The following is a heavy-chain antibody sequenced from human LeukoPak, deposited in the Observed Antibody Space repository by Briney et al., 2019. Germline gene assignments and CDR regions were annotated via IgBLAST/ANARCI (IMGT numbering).Heavy chain of an antibody. Sequence: GASVKVSCKASGGTFSSYAISWVRQAPGQGLEWMGGIIPIFGTANYAQKFQGRVTITADKSTSTAYTELSSLRSDDTAVYYCARGYYYDSSGYYYTRLAAPGTSNFDYWGQGTLVTVSS. V-gene: IGHV1-69*06. D-gene: IGHD3-22*01. CDR3: ARGYYYDSSGYYYTRLAAPGTSNFDY. CDR2: IIPIFGTA. CDR1: GGTFSSYA. J-gene: IGHJ4*02.